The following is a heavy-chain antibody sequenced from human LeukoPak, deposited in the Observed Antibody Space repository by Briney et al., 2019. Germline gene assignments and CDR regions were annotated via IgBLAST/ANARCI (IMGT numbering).Heavy chain of an antibody. V-gene: IGHV3-30*02. CDR1: GFTFNNYG. CDR3: AKDYAVGSIDY. Sequence: GGSLRLSCAASGFTFNNYGMHWVRQAPGKGLEWVTFIRYDGNNKYYADSVRGRFTISRDNSKNTLYLQMESLRAEDTALYYCAKDYAVGSIDYWGQGTLVTVSS. CDR2: IRYDGNNK. D-gene: IGHD3-16*01. J-gene: IGHJ4*02.